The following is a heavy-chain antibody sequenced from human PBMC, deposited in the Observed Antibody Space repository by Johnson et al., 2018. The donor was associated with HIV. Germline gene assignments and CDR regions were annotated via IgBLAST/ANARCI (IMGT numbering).Heavy chain of an antibody. CDR1: GFTFSSYG. CDR3: SKLVHYNKVDI. Sequence: QVQLVESGGGVVQPGGSRRLSCAASGFTFSSYGMHWVRQAPGKGLEWVAFIRYDGSNKDYADSVKGRFTISRENSRNTLYLQINSLRAEEPAMYYCSKLVHYNKVDIWGQGTMVTVSS. CDR2: IRYDGSNK. J-gene: IGHJ3*02. V-gene: IGHV3-30*02. D-gene: IGHD3-10*01.